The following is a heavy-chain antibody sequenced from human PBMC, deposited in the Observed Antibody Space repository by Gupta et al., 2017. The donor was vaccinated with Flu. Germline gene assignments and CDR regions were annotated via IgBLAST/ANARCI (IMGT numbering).Heavy chain of an antibody. J-gene: IGHJ6*02. D-gene: IGHD5-18*01. Sequence: PPGKGLEWSGSIYYSGSTYYNPSLKSRVTISVDTSKNQFSLKLSSVTAADTAVYYCARHGGYSYGLLPHYYYYYGMDVWGQGTTVTVSS. CDR2: IYYSGST. CDR3: ARHGGYSYGLLPHYYYYYGMDV. V-gene: IGHV4-39*01.